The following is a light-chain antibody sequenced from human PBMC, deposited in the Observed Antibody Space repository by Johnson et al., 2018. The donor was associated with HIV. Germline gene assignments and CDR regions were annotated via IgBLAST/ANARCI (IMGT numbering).Light chain of an antibody. V-gene: IGLV1-51*01. J-gene: IGLJ1*01. CDR1: NSNIGNNY. Sequence: QSVLTQPPSVSAAPGQKVTISCSGSNSNIGNNYVSWYQQFPGTAPKVLIYDNNKRPSGIPDRFSGSKSGTSATLGITGLQTGDEADYYCGTWDSSLSSGGVFGTGTRVTVL. CDR2: DNN. CDR3: GTWDSSLSSGGV.